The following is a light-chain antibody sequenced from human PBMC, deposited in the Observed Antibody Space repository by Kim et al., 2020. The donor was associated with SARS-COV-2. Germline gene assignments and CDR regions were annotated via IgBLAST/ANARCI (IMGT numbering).Light chain of an antibody. CDR1: SLRNCY. V-gene: IGLV3-19*01. CDR2: GKN. Sequence: VALGQTVRITCQGDSLRNCYASWYQQKPEQAPVLVFYGKNNRPSGIPERFSGSSSRNTASLTITRTQAEDEADYYCNTRDSSGVVFGGGPQLTFL. J-gene: IGLJ2*01. CDR3: NTRDSSGVV.